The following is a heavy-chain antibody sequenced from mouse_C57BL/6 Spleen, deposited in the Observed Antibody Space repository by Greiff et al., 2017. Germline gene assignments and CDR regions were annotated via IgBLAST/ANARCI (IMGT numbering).Heavy chain of an antibody. CDR3: ARSPPSLCITTGYFDV. Sequence: QVQLQQPGAELVMPGASVKLSCTASGYTFTSYWMHWVKQRPGQGLEWIGEIDPSDSYTNYNQKFKGKSTLTVDKSSSTDYMQLSSLTSEDSAVYYCARSPPSLCITTGYFDVWGTGTTVTFSS. CDR1: GYTFTSYW. V-gene: IGHV1-69*01. CDR2: IDPSDSYT. J-gene: IGHJ1*03. D-gene: IGHD1-1*01.